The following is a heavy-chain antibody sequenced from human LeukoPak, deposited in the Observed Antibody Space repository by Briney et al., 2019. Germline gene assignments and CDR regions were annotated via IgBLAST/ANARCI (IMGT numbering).Heavy chain of an antibody. CDR1: GFTFSSYA. CDR2: ISGSGGST. J-gene: IGHJ4*02. Sequence: GGSLRLSCAASGFTFSSYAMSWVRQAPGKGLEWVSAISGSGGSTYYADSVKGRFTISRDNSKNTLYLQMNSLRAEDTAVYYRAKELRPFIKEPAATGFDYWGQGTLVTVSS. CDR3: AKELRPFIKEPAATGFDY. V-gene: IGHV3-23*01. D-gene: IGHD2-2*01.